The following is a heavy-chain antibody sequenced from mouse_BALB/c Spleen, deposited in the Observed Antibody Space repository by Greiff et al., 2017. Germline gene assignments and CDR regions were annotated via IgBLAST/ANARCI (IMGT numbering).Heavy chain of an antibody. CDR3: ARLGSYAMDY. CDR1: GFTFSSYT. V-gene: IGHV5-12-2*01. Sequence: EVKLEESGGGLVQPGGSLKLSCAASGFTFSSYTMSWVRQTPEKRLEWVAYISNGGGSTYYPDTVKGRFTISRDNAKNTLYLQMSSLKSEDTAMYYCARLGSYAMDYWGQGTSVTVSS. J-gene: IGHJ4*01. CDR2: ISNGGGST.